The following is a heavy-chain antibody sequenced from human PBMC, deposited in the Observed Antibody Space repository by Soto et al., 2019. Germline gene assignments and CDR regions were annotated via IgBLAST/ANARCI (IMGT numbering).Heavy chain of an antibody. V-gene: IGHV3-23*01. D-gene: IGHD3-22*01. Sequence: GESLKISCAVSGFTFNNYAMSWVRQAPGKGLEWVSAISGSGGSTYYADSVKGRFTISRDNSKNTLYLQMNSLRAEDTAVYYCAKSHYYYDSSGYDVGDYFDYWGQGTLVTVSS. CDR2: ISGSGGST. CDR1: GFTFNNYA. CDR3: AKSHYYYDSSGYDVGDYFDY. J-gene: IGHJ4*02.